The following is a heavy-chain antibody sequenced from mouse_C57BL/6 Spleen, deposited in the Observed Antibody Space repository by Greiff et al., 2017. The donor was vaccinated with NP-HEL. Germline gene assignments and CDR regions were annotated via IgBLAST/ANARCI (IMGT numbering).Heavy chain of an antibody. D-gene: IGHD4-1*01. CDR2: IYPGDGDT. CDR1: GYAFSSSW. Sequence: QVQLQQSGPELVKPGASVKISCKASGYAFSSSWMNWVKQRPGKGLEWIGRIYPGDGDTNYNGKFKGKATLTADKSSSTAYMQLSSLTSEDSAVYFCASELVYYFDYWGQGTTLTVSS. CDR3: ASELVYYFDY. V-gene: IGHV1-82*01. J-gene: IGHJ2*01.